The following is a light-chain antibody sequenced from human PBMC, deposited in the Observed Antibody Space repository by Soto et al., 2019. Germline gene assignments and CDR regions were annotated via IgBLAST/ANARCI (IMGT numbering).Light chain of an antibody. V-gene: IGKV1-12*01. Sequence: IQMTQSPSSVSASLRDRVTITCRASQGIGNYLAWYQQKPGRAPKLLIDAASTLQSGVPSRFSGSGSGTEFTLTIGSLHPDDFASYYCQQTMTFPLNFGGGTTVEI. J-gene: IGKJ4*01. CDR1: QGIGNY. CDR3: QQTMTFPLN. CDR2: AAS.